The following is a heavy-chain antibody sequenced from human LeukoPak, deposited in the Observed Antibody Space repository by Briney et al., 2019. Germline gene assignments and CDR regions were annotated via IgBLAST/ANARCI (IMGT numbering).Heavy chain of an antibody. V-gene: IGHV3-13*01. J-gene: IGHJ4*02. Sequence: PGGSLRPSCAASGLTFSSYDMHWVRQATGKGLEWVSAIGTAGDTYYPGSVKGRFTISRENAKNSLYLQMNSLRAGDTAVYYCARGGSGSYVPYYFDYWGQGTLVTVSS. CDR1: GLTFSSYD. CDR3: ARGGSGSYVPYYFDY. CDR2: IGTAGDT. D-gene: IGHD1-26*01.